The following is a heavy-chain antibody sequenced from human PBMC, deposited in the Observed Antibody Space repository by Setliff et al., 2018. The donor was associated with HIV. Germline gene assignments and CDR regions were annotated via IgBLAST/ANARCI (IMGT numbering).Heavy chain of an antibody. J-gene: IGHJ6*03. CDR3: AKDRNWAYMDV. V-gene: IGHV3-33*06. D-gene: IGHD3-16*01. CDR1: GFTFSTYG. Sequence: QPGGSLRLSCAASGFTFSTYGMHWVRQAPGKGLEWVAVIWYDGNNKYYADSVKGRFTISRDNSKNTLYLQMNSLRAEDTAVYYCAKDRNWAYMDVWGKGTSVTVSS. CDR2: IWYDGNNK.